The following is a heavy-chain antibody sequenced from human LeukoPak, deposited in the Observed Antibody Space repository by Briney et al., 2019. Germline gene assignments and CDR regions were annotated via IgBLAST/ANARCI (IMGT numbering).Heavy chain of an antibody. Sequence: GGSLSLSCAASRFTFSSYSMNWVRQAPGKGLEWVSSISSSGSYIYYADSVKGRFTISRDNAKNSLYLQMNSLRAEDPAVYYCARVGPGVNPDYYYYYMDVWGKGTTVTVSS. V-gene: IGHV3-21*01. CDR3: ARVGPGVNPDYYYYYMDV. D-gene: IGHD1-14*01. J-gene: IGHJ6*03. CDR1: RFTFSSYS. CDR2: ISSSGSYI.